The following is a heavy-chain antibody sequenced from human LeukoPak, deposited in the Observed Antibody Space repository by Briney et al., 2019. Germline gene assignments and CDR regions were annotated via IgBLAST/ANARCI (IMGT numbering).Heavy chain of an antibody. CDR2: IKQDGSKK. CDR1: GFTFSDYY. J-gene: IGHJ4*02. D-gene: IGHD5-24*01. Sequence: GGSLRLSCAASGFTFSDYYMTWVRQAPGKGLEWVANIKQDGSKKSYVDSVKGRFTISRDNAKNSLYLQMNSLRAEDTAIYYCTRVGYIDEGIDYWGQGTLVTVSS. CDR3: TRVGYIDEGIDY. V-gene: IGHV3-7*04.